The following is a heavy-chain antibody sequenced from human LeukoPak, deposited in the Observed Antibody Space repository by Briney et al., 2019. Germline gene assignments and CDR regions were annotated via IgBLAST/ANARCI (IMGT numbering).Heavy chain of an antibody. CDR1: GFRLDNYW. CDR3: ARWSHVSGRWFLDN. CDR2: INEDGSKI. Sequence: GGSLRLSCEASGFRLDNYWMTWVRQAPGKGLEWVADINEDGSKIYSLDSVKGRFTISRDNAKNSPSLQLNTLRAEDTAVYYCARWSHVSGRWFLDNWGRGTLVSVSS. D-gene: IGHD3-10*01. J-gene: IGHJ4*02. V-gene: IGHV3-7*05.